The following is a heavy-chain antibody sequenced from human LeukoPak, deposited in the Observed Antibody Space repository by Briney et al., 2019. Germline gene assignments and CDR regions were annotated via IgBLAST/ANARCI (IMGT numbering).Heavy chain of an antibody. J-gene: IGHJ4*02. V-gene: IGHV4-59*01. CDR1: GGSISSYY. Sequence: KPSETLSLTCTVSGGSISSYYLSWVRQPPGKGLEWIGYIYYSGSTNYSPSLKSRVTISVDTSKNQFSLKLSSVTAADTAVYYCARDQLWFGYWGQGTLVTVSS. CDR2: IYYSGST. D-gene: IGHD5-18*01. CDR3: ARDQLWFGY.